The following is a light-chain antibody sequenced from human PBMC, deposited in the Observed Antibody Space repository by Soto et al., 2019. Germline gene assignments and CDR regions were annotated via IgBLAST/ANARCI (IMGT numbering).Light chain of an antibody. V-gene: IGKV3-15*01. CDR1: QSVRSN. J-gene: IGKJ1*01. CDR3: HQYDNWPPWT. CDR2: GAS. Sequence: EIVMTQSPASLSVSPGERATLSCRASQSVRSNLAWYQQKPGQAPTLLIYGASNRATGVPTRFSGSGSGTEFTLTISSLQSEDFAIYYCHQYDNWPPWTFGQGTKVEIK.